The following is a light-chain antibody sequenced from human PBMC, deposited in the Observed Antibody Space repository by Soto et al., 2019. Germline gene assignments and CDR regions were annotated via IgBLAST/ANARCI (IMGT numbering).Light chain of an antibody. CDR2: EVN. CDR3: FSFVSTSTHV. J-gene: IGLJ1*01. V-gene: IGLV2-14*01. Sequence: QTVLTQPASLSGTTGQSITISCTGTSSDIEGYDYGASYLQLPSEPPNLKTSEVNNPPSGVSNRSSGSKSSNTAYLTISGLHVEDEAAYFCFSFVSTSTHVFGTGTKVTV. CDR1: SSDIEGYDY.